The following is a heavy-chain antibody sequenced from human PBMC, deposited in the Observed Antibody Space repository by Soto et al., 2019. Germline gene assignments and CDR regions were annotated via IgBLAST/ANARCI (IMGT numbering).Heavy chain of an antibody. Sequence: GGSLRLSCTASGFTFGDYAMSWVRQAPGKGLEWVGFIRSKGSGGTSEYAASVKGRFTFSRDDSKSIAYLQMNSLKIEDTAVYYCSRDQPITPWGQGTMVTVSS. J-gene: IGHJ3*01. CDR1: GFTFGDYA. CDR2: IRSKGSGGTS. V-gene: IGHV3-49*04. D-gene: IGHD3-10*01. CDR3: SRDQPITP.